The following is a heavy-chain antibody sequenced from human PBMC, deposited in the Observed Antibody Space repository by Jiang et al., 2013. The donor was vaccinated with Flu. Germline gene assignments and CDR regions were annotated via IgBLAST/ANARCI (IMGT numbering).Heavy chain of an antibody. Sequence: LLKPSETLSLTCTVSGDSINSRSYYWGWIRQAPGKGLEWIGTIYYSGSTYYNPSLKSRATISLDTSKNQLSLKLRSMTAADTAVYFCARHPPRVLFWFGDLPDNWFDPRGQGTLVTVSS. CDR1: GDSINSRSYY. J-gene: IGHJ5*02. CDR3: ARHPPRVLFWFGDLPDNWFDP. CDR2: IYYSGST. D-gene: IGHD3-10*01. V-gene: IGHV4-39*01.